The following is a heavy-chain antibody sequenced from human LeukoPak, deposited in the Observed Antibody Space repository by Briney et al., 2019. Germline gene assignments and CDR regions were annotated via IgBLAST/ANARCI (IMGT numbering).Heavy chain of an antibody. Sequence: GGSLRLSCAASGFTFSSYSMNWVRQAPGKGLEWVSSISSSSSYIYYADSVKGRFTISRDNAKNSLYLQMNSLRAEDTAVYYCARGSLVVGYLPDYWGQGTLVTVSS. J-gene: IGHJ4*02. CDR3: ARGSLVVGYLPDY. CDR1: GFTFSSYS. D-gene: IGHD1-26*01. CDR2: ISSSSSYI. V-gene: IGHV3-21*01.